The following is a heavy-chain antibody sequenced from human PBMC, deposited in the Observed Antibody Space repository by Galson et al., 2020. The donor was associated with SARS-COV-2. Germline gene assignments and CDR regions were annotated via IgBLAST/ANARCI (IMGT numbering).Heavy chain of an antibody. Sequence: ASVKVSCKASGYTFTSYGISWVRQAPGQGLEWMGWISAYNGNTNYAQKLQGRVTMTTDTSTSTAYTELRSLRSDDTAVYYCARVGSYGSGIYYYYYYGMDVWGQGTTVTVSS. CDR2: ISAYNGNT. J-gene: IGHJ6*02. D-gene: IGHD3-10*01. V-gene: IGHV1-18*01. CDR3: ARVGSYGSGIYYYYYYGMDV. CDR1: GYTFTSYG.